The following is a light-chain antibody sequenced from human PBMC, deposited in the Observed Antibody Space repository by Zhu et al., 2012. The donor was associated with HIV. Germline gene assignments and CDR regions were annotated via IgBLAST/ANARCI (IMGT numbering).Light chain of an antibody. CDR1: QAISNS. V-gene: IGKV1-NL1*01. J-gene: IGKJ2*02. CDR2: ATS. CDR3: QQYYGGPTST. Sequence: DIQMTQSPSSLSASIGDRVTMSCRASQAISNSLAWYQQKPGKVPKLLLAATSSLQSGVPSRFSGSGSGRNFTLTISSLQPEDFATYYCQQYYGGPTSTFGQGTKVEIK.